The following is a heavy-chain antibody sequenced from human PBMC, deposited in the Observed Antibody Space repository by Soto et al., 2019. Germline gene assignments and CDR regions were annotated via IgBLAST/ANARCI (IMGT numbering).Heavy chain of an antibody. D-gene: IGHD1-26*01. CDR1: GGTFSSYS. V-gene: IGHV1-69*01. CDR3: ARDGGRHSGGIDY. J-gene: IGHJ4*02. CDR2: IIPNFGTA. Sequence: QVQLVQSGAEVKKPGSSVKVSCKASGGTFSSYSINWVRQAPGQGLEWMGEIIPNFGTANYAQKFQGRVTITADEQTSTAYTELSSLRSEDTAVYYCARDGGRHSGGIDYWGQGTLVTVSS.